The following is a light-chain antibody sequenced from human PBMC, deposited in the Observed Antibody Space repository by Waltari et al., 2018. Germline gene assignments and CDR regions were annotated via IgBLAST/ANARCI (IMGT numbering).Light chain of an antibody. CDR3: QSYNHAPLT. J-gene: IGKJ4*01. Sequence: DIQMTQSPSSLSASLGDTVTISCRASQDISNYVAWYQQLPGKPPRLLVFEASTLQSGVPSRFFGRGSGTEFTLTIRSLQAEDVATYSCQSYNHAPLTFGGGTRVEIK. CDR1: QDISNY. CDR2: EAS. V-gene: IGKV1-27*01.